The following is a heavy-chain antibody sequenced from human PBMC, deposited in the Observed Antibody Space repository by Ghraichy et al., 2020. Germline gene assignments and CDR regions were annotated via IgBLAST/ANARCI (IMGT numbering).Heavy chain of an antibody. CDR3: ARDRGTYDSSGYHLPLDYYYGMDV. V-gene: IGHV1-18*01. Sequence: ASVKVSCKASGYTFTSYGISWVRQAPGQGLEWMGWISAYNGNTNYAQKLQGRVTMTTDTSTSTAYMELRSLRSDDTAVYYCARDRGTYDSSGYHLPLDYYYGMDVWGEGTTVTVSS. J-gene: IGHJ6*04. D-gene: IGHD3-22*01. CDR2: ISAYNGNT. CDR1: GYTFTSYG.